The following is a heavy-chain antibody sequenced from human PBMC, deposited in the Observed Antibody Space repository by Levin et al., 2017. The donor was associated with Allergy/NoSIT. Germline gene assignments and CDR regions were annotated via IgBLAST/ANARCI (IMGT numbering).Heavy chain of an antibody. D-gene: IGHD3-16*01. V-gene: IGHV1-18*01. Sequence: GESLKISCKASGYTFTTYGISWVRQAPGQGLEWMGWISGHKDDTNYAQKFKGRVTITKDTSTSTAYMDLRGLRSDDTALYYCVRDWGQTKIIADYWGQGTLVMVSS. CDR2: ISGHKDDT. CDR1: GYTFTTYG. J-gene: IGHJ4*02. CDR3: VRDWGQTKIIADY.